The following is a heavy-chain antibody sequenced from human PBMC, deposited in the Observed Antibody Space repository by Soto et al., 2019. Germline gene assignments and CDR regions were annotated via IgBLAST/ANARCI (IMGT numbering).Heavy chain of an antibody. CDR1: VFSFGNYS. D-gene: IGHD1-1*01. Sequence: XGSLRLSCPASVFSFGNYSMTWVRQAPGKGLDWVSGLSGSGTMRYYADSVRGRFIISRDNAKNTLFLQMDNLRVEDSAVYYCAKEAEENENVPIPGDNWGQGTPVTVSS. CDR2: LSGSGTMR. V-gene: IGHV3-23*01. CDR3: AKEAEENENVPIPGDN. J-gene: IGHJ4*02.